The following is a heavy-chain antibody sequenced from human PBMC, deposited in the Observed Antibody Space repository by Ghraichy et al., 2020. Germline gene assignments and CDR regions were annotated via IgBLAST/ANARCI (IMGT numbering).Heavy chain of an antibody. V-gene: IGHV3-7*01. J-gene: IGHJ6*02. CDR1: GFTFSSYW. Sequence: GGSLRLSCAASGFTFSSYWMSWVRQAPGKGLEWVANIKQDGSEKYYVDSVKGRFTISRDNAKNSLYLQMNSLRAEDTAVYYCAREGEYSSSWYRDYYYYGMDVWGQGTTVTVSS. D-gene: IGHD6-13*01. CDR3: AREGEYSSSWYRDYYYYGMDV. CDR2: IKQDGSEK.